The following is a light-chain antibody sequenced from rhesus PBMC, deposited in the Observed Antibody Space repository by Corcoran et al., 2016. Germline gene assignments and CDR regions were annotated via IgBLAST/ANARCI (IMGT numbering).Light chain of an antibody. CDR2: KAS. J-gene: IGKJ2*01. V-gene: IGKV1-22*01. CDR1: QSISSW. CDR3: LQYSSSPYS. Sequence: DIQMTQSPSSLSASVGDTVTITCRASQSISSWLDWYQQKPGKAPKLLIYKASSLQLGVPSRFRGSGSGTDFTLTISSLQPEDFATYYCLQYSSSPYSFGQGTKVEIK.